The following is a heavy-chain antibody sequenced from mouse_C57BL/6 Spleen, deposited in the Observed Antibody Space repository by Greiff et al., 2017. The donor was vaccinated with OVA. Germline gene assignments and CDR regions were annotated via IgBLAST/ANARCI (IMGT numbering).Heavy chain of an antibody. D-gene: IGHD1-1*01. CDR3: TRAITTVVAKAMDY. Sequence: QVQLQQSGAELVRPGASVTLSCKASGYTFTDYEMHWVKQTPVHGLEWIGAIDPETGGTAYNQKFKGKAILTADKSSSTAYMELRSLTSEDSAVYYCTRAITTVVAKAMDYWGQGTSVTVSS. J-gene: IGHJ4*01. CDR1: GYTFTDYE. V-gene: IGHV1-15*01. CDR2: IDPETGGT.